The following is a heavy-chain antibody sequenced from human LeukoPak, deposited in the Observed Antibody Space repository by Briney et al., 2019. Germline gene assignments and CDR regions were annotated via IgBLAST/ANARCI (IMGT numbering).Heavy chain of an antibody. CDR1: GYTFTGYY. D-gene: IGHD6-13*01. Sequence: ASVKVSCKASGYTFTGYYMHWVRQAPGQGLEWMGWISPNSGGTNYAQKFQGWVTMTRDTSVSTAYMELSRLRSDDTAVYYCAREVAAAGTEYYFDYWGQGTLVTVSS. CDR2: ISPNSGGT. J-gene: IGHJ4*02. V-gene: IGHV1-2*04. CDR3: AREVAAAGTEYYFDY.